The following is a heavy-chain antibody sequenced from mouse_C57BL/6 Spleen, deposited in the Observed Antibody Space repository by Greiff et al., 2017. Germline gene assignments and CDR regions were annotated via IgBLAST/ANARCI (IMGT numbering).Heavy chain of an antibody. Sequence: QVQLQQPGTELVKPGASVKLSCKASGYTFTSYWMPWVKQRPGQDLEWIGNINPSNGGTNYNEKFKSKATLTVDESSSTAYMQLSSLTSEDSAVYYCARRRGYDYGSSGLDYWGQGTTLTVSS. CDR2: INPSNGGT. V-gene: IGHV1-53*01. J-gene: IGHJ2*01. D-gene: IGHD1-1*01. CDR1: GYTFTSYW. CDR3: ARRRGYDYGSSGLDY.